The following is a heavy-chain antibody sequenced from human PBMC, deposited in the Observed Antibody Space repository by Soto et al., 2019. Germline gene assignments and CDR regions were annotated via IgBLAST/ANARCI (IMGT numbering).Heavy chain of an antibody. Sequence: QVQLVQSGAEVKKPGASVKVSCKASGYTFTSYDINWVRQATGQGLEWMGWVNHNNGHTGYAQKFLGRGTMTRNTYIRTAYMGLDSLRSEDTAVYYCVRLFYCSAGRWVEWGQGTLVTVAS. CDR2: VNHNNGHT. CDR3: VRLFYCSAGRWVE. CDR1: GYTFTSYD. D-gene: IGHD2-15*01. J-gene: IGHJ4*02. V-gene: IGHV1-8*01.